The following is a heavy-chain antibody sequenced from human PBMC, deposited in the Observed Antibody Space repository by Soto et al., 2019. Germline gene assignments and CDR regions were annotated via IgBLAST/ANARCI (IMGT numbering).Heavy chain of an antibody. CDR2: INHSGST. V-gene: IGHV4-34*01. J-gene: IGHJ4*02. CDR1: GGSFSGYY. Sequence: QVQLQQWGAGLLKPSETLSLTCAVYGGSFSGYYWSWIRQPPGKGLEWIGEINHSGSTNYNPSLKSRVTRSVDTSKNQFSLKLSSVTAADTAVYYCATPRGSGSYYFDYWGQGTLVTVSS. D-gene: IGHD1-26*01. CDR3: ATPRGSGSYYFDY.